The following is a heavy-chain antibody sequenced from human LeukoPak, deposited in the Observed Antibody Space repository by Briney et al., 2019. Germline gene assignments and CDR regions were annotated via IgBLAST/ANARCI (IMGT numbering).Heavy chain of an antibody. Sequence: SGGSLRLSCAASGFAFNTYGMHWVRQAPGKGLEWVAVISYDEKGKYYADSVKGRFTIARDNSENALYLQMNALRPEDTAVYYCAKQYTTKWSYWHFDLWGRGAVVTVSS. CDR1: GFAFNTYG. V-gene: IGHV3-30*18. CDR3: AKQYTTKWSYWHFDL. D-gene: IGHD1-26*01. J-gene: IGHJ2*01. CDR2: ISYDEKGK.